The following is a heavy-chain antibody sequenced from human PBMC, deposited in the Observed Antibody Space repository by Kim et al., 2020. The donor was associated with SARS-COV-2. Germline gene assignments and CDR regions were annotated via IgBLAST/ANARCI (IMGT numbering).Heavy chain of an antibody. Sequence: NRDLQGRVTICVETSKNQFSLKLSSVTAADTAVYYCARLPRVWGAFDIWGQGTMVTVSS. J-gene: IGHJ3*02. CDR3: ARLPRVWGAFDI. D-gene: IGHD6-6*01. V-gene: IGHV4-39*01.